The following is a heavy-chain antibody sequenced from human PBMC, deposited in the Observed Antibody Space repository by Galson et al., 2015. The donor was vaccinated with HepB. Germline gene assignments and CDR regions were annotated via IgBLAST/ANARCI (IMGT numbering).Heavy chain of an antibody. CDR1: GYTFTVRY. D-gene: IGHD6-25*01. J-gene: IGHJ5*01. CDR2: INPNSGDT. Sequence: SVKVSCKASGYTFTVRYLHWVRQAPGQGPEWVGRINPNSGDTNYAQKFQGRVTMTRDTSINTACMEMTSLRYDDTAVYFCARGVPAAGAADNWVDSWGQGTLVTVSS. CDR3: ARGVPAAGAADNWVDS. V-gene: IGHV1-2*06.